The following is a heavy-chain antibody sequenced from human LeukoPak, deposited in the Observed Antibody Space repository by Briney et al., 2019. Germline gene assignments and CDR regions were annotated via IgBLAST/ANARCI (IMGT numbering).Heavy chain of an antibody. D-gene: IGHD3-22*01. J-gene: IGHJ4*02. Sequence: PSATLPLTCAVYGGSFSGYYWSWIRQPPGKGLEWIGEINHSGSTNYNPSLKSRVTISVDTSKNQFSLKLSSVTAADTAVYYCARGLGDDSSGYADYWGQGTLVTVSS. CDR3: ARGLGDDSSGYADY. V-gene: IGHV4-34*01. CDR2: INHSGST. CDR1: GGSFSGYY.